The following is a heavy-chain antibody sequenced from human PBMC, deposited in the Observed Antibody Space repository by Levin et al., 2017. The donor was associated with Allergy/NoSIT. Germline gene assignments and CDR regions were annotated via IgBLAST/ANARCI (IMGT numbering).Heavy chain of an antibody. J-gene: IGHJ4*02. D-gene: IGHD6-19*01. CDR1: GFTFSSYG. CDR3: ARDQKQWLVLYYFDY. CDR2: IWYDGSNK. Sequence: PGESLKISCAASGFTFSSYGMHWVRQAPGKGLEWVAVIWYDGSNKYYADSVKGRFTISRDNSKNTLYLQMNSLRAEDTAVYYCARDQKQWLVLYYFDYWGQGTLVTVSS. V-gene: IGHV3-33*01.